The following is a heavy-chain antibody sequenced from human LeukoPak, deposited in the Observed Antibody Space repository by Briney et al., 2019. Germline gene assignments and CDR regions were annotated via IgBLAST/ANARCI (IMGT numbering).Heavy chain of an antibody. CDR3: AKESPYSAPRNYYFDY. CDR2: ISGSGDRT. Sequence: PGGSQRLSCAASGFTFSSYAMSWVRQAPGKGLEWVSAISGSGDRTYYADSVKGRFTISRDNSKNTVNLQMNSLRAEDAAFYYCAKESPYSAPRNYYFDYWGQGTLVTVSS. V-gene: IGHV3-23*01. D-gene: IGHD1-14*01. J-gene: IGHJ4*02. CDR1: GFTFSSYA.